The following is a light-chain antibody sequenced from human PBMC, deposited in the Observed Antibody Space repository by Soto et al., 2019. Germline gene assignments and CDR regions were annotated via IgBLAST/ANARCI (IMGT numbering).Light chain of an antibody. Sequence: QSLLAQTASVSGSPGQSVTIACTGTSSDVGYYNYVSWYRQHPGKAPRLMIYEVNNRPSGVSNRFSGSKSGNTASLTISGLQAEDEADYYCRSCTSSSTLLYVFGTGTRSPS. CDR3: RSCTSSSTLLYV. CDR1: SSDVGYYNY. CDR2: EVN. V-gene: IGLV2-14*01. J-gene: IGLJ1*01.